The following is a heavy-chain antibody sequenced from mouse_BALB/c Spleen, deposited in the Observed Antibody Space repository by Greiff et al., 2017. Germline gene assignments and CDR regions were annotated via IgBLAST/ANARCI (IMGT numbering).Heavy chain of an antibody. CDR2: INPSSGYT. Sequence: QVQLQQSGAELARPGASVKMSCKASGYTFTSYTMHWVKQRPGQGLEWIGYINPSSGYTNYNQKFKDKATLTADKSSSTAYMQLSSLTSEDSAVYDCAITTAAYYAMDYWGQGTSVTVSA. D-gene: IGHD2-4*01. CDR3: AITTAAYYAMDY. CDR1: GYTFTSYT. V-gene: IGHV1-4*01. J-gene: IGHJ4*01.